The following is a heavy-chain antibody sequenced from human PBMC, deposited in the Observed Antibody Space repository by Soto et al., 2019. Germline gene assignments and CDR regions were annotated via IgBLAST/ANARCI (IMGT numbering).Heavy chain of an antibody. V-gene: IGHV3-30*18. D-gene: IGHD2-21*01. CDR2: ISYDGNKE. J-gene: IGHJ6*02. CDR3: AKETAPSVDYSSFYGLDV. CDR1: GFIFGTYG. Sequence: QVQLVESGGGVVQPGRSLRLSCSASGFIFGTYGMDWVRQAPGKGLEWVALISYDGNKEFYADSVKGRFTISRDNSRNTLYLHMNSLKPEDTAMYYCAKETAPSVDYSSFYGLDVGGPGTTVSVSS.